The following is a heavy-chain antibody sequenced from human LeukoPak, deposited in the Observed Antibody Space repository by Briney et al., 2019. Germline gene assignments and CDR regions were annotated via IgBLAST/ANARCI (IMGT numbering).Heavy chain of an antibody. D-gene: IGHD4-17*01. CDR3: ARTSAGAYGDYADY. J-gene: IGHJ4*02. CDR2: IYYSGST. Sequence: PSETLSLTCTVSGGSISSYYWSWIRQPPGKGLEWIGYIYYSGSTNYNPSLKSRVTMSVDTSKNQFSLKLSSVTAADTAVYYCARTSAGAYGDYADYWGQGTLVTVSS. V-gene: IGHV4-59*12. CDR1: GGSISSYY.